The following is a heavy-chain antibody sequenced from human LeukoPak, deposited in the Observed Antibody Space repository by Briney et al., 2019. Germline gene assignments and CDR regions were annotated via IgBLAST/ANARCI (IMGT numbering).Heavy chain of an antibody. V-gene: IGHV3-7*01. Sequence: GGSLRLSCAASGFTFSDYYMSWVRQAPGKGLEWVANINQDGSEKYYVDSVKGRFTISRDNAKNSLYLQMNSLRAEDTAVYYCARYCSGGSCFNYWGQGTLVTVSS. D-gene: IGHD2-15*01. CDR2: INQDGSEK. CDR1: GFTFSDYY. J-gene: IGHJ4*02. CDR3: ARYCSGGSCFNY.